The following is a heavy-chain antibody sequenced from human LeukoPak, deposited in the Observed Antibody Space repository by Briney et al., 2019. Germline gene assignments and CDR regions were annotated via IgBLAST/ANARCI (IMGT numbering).Heavy chain of an antibody. J-gene: IGHJ4*02. CDR2: IYPGDSDT. D-gene: IGHD4-11*01. Sequence: RGESLKISCKGSGYSFTSYWIGWVRQIPGKGLEWMGIIYPGDSDTKYSPSFQGQVTISADKSISTAYLQWSSLKASDSAMYYCARWSLVYSNYAGYFGSWGQGTLVTVSS. CDR1: GYSFTSYW. CDR3: ARWSLVYSNYAGYFGS. V-gene: IGHV5-51*01.